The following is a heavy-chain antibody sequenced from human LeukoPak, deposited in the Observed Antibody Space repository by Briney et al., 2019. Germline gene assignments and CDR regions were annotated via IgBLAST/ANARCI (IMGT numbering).Heavy chain of an antibody. V-gene: IGHV4-39*07. CDR2: IYYSGST. J-gene: IGHJ4*02. CDR3: GSQARNSYDYYGSGSFPH. Sequence: PSETLSLTCSVSGGSISSSSYYWGWIRQPPGKGLEWIGSIYYSGSTYYNPSLKSRVTISVDTSKNQFSLKLSSVTAADTAVYYCGSQARNSYDYYGSGSFPHWGQGTLVTVSS. CDR1: GGSISSSSYY. D-gene: IGHD3-10*01.